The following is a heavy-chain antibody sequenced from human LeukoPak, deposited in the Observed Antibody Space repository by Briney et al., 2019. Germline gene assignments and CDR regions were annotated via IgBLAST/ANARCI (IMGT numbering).Heavy chain of an antibody. CDR3: SRGNLGIGFYWYFDL. Sequence: PGGSLRLSCAASAFTFSSYGMHWVRQAPGQGLEWVAVIWYDGSNKYYADSVKGRFTISRDNSKNMLYLQMNSLRVDDEAVYYCSRGNLGIGFYWYFDLWGRGTLVTVSS. CDR2: IWYDGSNK. J-gene: IGHJ2*01. D-gene: IGHD7-27*01. V-gene: IGHV3-33*01. CDR1: AFTFSSYG.